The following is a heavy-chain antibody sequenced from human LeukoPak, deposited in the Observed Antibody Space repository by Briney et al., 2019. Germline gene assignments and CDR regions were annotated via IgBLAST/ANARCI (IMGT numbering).Heavy chain of an antibody. J-gene: IGHJ1*01. Sequence: GGSLRLSCAASGFTFSSYAMSWVRQAPGKGLEWVSAISGSGGSTYYADSVKGRFTISRDNSKNTLYLQMNSLRAEDTAVYYCAKLGAPSGSYYVSYFQRWGQGTPVTVSS. CDR1: GFTFSSYA. V-gene: IGHV3-23*01. CDR2: ISGSGGST. D-gene: IGHD1-26*01. CDR3: AKLGAPSGSYYVSYFQR.